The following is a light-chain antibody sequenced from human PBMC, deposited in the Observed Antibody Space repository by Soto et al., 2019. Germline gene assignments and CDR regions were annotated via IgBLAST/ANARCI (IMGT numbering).Light chain of an antibody. V-gene: IGKV1-5*01. Sequence: DIQMTQSPSTLSASVGDRVTISCRASQSIQTWLAWYQHKPGEAPKLLIYDASDLETGVPLRFSGRGSETEFTLTINGLQPDDFATYYCQQYNSFPRTFGQGTKVEI. J-gene: IGKJ1*01. CDR1: QSIQTW. CDR3: QQYNSFPRT. CDR2: DAS.